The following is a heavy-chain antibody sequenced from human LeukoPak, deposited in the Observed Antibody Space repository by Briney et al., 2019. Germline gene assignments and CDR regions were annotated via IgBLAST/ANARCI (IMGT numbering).Heavy chain of an antibody. CDR1: GFTVSSNY. V-gene: IGHV3-66*01. CDR2: IYSGGST. CDR3: ARDAEGIDAFDI. J-gene: IGHJ3*02. Sequence: QPGGSLRLSCAASGFTVSSNYMSWVREAPGKGLEWVSVIYSGGSTYYADFVKGRFTISRDNSKNTLYFQMNSLRAEDTAVYYCARDAEGIDAFDIWGQGTMVTVPS.